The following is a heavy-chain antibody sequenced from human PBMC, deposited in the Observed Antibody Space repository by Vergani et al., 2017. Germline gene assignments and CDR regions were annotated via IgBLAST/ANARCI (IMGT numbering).Heavy chain of an antibody. J-gene: IGHJ6*03. V-gene: IGHV3-74*01. D-gene: IGHD1-26*01. CDR1: GFTFSNYW. CDR2: INSDGDST. CDR3: ARDGWELLDYFYYMDV. Sequence: VQLVESGGGVVQPGGSLRLSCTASGFTFSNYWMQWVRQAPGKGLMWVSRINSDGDSTSYADSVEGRFTISRDNAKNTLYLQMDSLRAEDTAVYYCARDGWELLDYFYYMDVWGKGTTVTVSS.